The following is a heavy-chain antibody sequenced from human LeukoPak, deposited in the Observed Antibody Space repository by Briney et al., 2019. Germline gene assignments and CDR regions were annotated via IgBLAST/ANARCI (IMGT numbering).Heavy chain of an antibody. Sequence: SETLSLTCAVYGGSFSGYYWSWIRQPPGKGLEWIGEINHSGSTDYNPSLKSRVTISVDTSKNQFSLKLSSVTAADTAVYYCARLGYSGYDWVAISIYSDYWGQGTLVTVSS. J-gene: IGHJ4*02. CDR1: GGSFSGYY. CDR2: INHSGST. V-gene: IGHV4-34*01. D-gene: IGHD5-12*01. CDR3: ARLGYSGYDWVAISIYSDY.